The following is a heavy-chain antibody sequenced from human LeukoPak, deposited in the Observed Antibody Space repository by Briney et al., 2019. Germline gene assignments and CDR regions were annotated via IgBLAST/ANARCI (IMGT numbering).Heavy chain of an antibody. V-gene: IGHV3-23*01. J-gene: IGHJ4*02. CDR3: AKDKYGDYLAEFDY. D-gene: IGHD4-17*01. CDR2: ISGSGGST. Sequence: TGGSLRLSCAASGFTFSSYAMSWVRQAPGKGLEWVSAISGSGGSTHYADSVKGRFTISRDNSKNTLYLQMNSLRAEDTAVYYCAKDKYGDYLAEFDYWGQGTLVTVSS. CDR1: GFTFSSYA.